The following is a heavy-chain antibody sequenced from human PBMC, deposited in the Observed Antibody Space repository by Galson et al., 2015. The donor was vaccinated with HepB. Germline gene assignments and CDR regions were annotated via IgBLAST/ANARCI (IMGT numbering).Heavy chain of an antibody. CDR2: ISAYNGNT. CDR3: ARWGMDAFDV. V-gene: IGHV1-18*01. D-gene: IGHD7-27*01. Sequence: SVKVSCKASGYTFTMYGISWVRQAPGQGLEWMGWISAYNGNTKYAQKVQGRVTVTTDTSTSTAYMELSSLRSDDTAVYFCARWGMDAFDVWGQGTKVTVSS. J-gene: IGHJ3*01. CDR1: GYTFTMYG.